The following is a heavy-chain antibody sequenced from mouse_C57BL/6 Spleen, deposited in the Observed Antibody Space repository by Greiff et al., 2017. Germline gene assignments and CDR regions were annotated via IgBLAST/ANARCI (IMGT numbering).Heavy chain of an antibody. CDR2: INPNNGGT. Sequence: VQLQQSGPELVKPGASVKIPCKASGYTFTDYNMDWVKQSHGKSLEWIGDINPNNGGTIYNQKFKGKATLTVDKSSSTAYMELRSLTSEDTAVYYCARRGLGSSPYWYFDVWGTGTTVTVSS. V-gene: IGHV1-18*01. CDR3: ARRGLGSSPYWYFDV. D-gene: IGHD1-1*01. J-gene: IGHJ1*03. CDR1: GYTFTDYN.